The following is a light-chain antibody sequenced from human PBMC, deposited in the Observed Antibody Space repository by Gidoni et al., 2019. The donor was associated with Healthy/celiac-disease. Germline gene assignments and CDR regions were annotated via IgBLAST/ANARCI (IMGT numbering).Light chain of an antibody. CDR3: QQSYSTLTWT. V-gene: IGKV1-39*01. CDR1: QSISSY. Sequence: DIQMTQSPSSLSASVGDRVTITSRASQSISSYLNWYQQKPGKAPKLLIYAASSLQSWVPSRFSGSGSGTDFTLTISSLQPEDFATYYCQQSYSTLTWTFGQGTKVEIK. J-gene: IGKJ1*01. CDR2: AAS.